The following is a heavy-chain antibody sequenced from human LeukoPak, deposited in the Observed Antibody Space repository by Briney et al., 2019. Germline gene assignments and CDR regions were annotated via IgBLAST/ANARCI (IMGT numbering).Heavy chain of an antibody. CDR3: AAKGNGYTGIYVFAH. Sequence: GGSLRLSCAASGFVVSVNYMSWVRQAPGKGLEWVTVLYASGTTKYADSVKGRFTISRDTSDNTLNLQMNGLGAEDSAVYYCAAKGNGYTGIYVFAHWGQGTLVTVSA. D-gene: IGHD1-26*01. CDR2: LYASGTT. CDR1: GFVVSVNY. V-gene: IGHV3-66*01. J-gene: IGHJ4*02.